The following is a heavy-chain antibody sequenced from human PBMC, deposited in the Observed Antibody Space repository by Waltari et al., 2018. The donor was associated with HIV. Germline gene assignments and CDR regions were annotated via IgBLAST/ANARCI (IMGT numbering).Heavy chain of an antibody. CDR1: GGSISSSSYY. D-gene: IGHD3-22*01. J-gene: IGHJ6*02. V-gene: IGHV4-39*01. Sequence: QLQLQESGPGLVKPSETLSLTCTVSGGSISSSSYYWGWIRQPPGKGLEWIGSIYYSGSTYYNPSLKSRVTISVDTSKNQFSLKLSSVTAADTAVYYCARFALGSRDSSGYLYYYYGMDVWGQGTTVTVSS. CDR3: ARFALGSRDSSGYLYYYYGMDV. CDR2: IYYSGST.